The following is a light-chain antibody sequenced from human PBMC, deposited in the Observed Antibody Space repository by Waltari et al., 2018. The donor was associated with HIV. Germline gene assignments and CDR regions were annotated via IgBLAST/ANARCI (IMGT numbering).Light chain of an antibody. V-gene: IGLV1-47*01. J-gene: IGLJ1*01. Sequence: QSVLTQPPSASGTSGQRVTISCSGSSSNIGRTYVYWYQQLPGTAPKLLIYRNNQRPSGVPDRFSGSKSGTSASLAISGLRSEDEADYYCAAWDDSLSGRYVFGTGTKVTVL. CDR3: AAWDDSLSGRYV. CDR2: RNN. CDR1: SSNIGRTY.